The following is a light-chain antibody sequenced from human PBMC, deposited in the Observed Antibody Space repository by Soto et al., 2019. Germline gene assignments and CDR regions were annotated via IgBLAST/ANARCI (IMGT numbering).Light chain of an antibody. Sequence: EIVLTQSPATLSLSPGERATLSCRASQSVNNYLAWYQQKPGQAPRLVIYDVFNRATSTPARFSGSGSGTDCTLTLSSLEPEDFGVYYCEQRRNWPGLTFGGGTRVEI. CDR2: DVF. CDR1: QSVNNY. J-gene: IGKJ4*01. CDR3: EQRRNWPGLT. V-gene: IGKV3-11*01.